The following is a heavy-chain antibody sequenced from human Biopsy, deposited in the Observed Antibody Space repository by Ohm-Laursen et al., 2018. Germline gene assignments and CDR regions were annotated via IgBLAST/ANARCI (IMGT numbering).Heavy chain of an antibody. Sequence: SDTLSLTCSVSGGTMTGYEWGWIRLAPGKGLEWIGYIYYSGGPKYNPSLASRVTFSVDMSKSQFSLKLYSVTAADTAVYYCARVEAGTYDALDIWGQGTLVAVSA. V-gene: IGHV4-59*07. CDR2: IYYSGGP. CDR1: GGTMTGYE. CDR3: ARVEAGTYDALDI. J-gene: IGHJ3*02. D-gene: IGHD1-26*01.